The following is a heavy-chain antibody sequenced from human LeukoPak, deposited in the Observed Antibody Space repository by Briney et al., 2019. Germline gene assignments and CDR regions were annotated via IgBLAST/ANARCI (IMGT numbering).Heavy chain of an antibody. V-gene: IGHV1-8*01. CDR1: GYTFTSYD. CDR2: MNPNSGNT. D-gene: IGHD6-19*01. CDR3: ARGAGTYAFDV. Sequence: ASVKVSCKASGYTFTSYDINCVRQATGQGLEWMGRMNPNSGNTGYAQKFQGRVTMTRNTSITTAYIELSSLRFEDTAVYYCARGAGTYAFDVWGRGTMVTVSS. J-gene: IGHJ3*01.